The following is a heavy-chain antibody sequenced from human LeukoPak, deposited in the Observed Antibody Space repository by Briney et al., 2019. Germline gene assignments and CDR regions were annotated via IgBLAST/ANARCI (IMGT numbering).Heavy chain of an antibody. CDR3: ARAAYDSSGYLTL. V-gene: IGHV3-33*01. Sequence: GRSLRLSCAASGVTFSSYGKQGVRQDPGKGLEWVAIIWYDGGNKYYTDSVKGRFTISRDNSKNTLYLQMNSLRAEDTAVYYCARAAYDSSGYLTLWGQGTLVTVSS. D-gene: IGHD3-22*01. CDR2: IWYDGGNK. J-gene: IGHJ4*02. CDR1: GVTFSSYG.